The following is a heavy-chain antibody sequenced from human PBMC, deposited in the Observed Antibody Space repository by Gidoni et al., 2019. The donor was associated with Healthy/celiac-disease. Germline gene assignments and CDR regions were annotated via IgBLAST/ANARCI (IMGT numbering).Heavy chain of an antibody. CDR2: INPSGGST. D-gene: IGHD3-22*01. CDR1: GSTFTSYY. V-gene: IGHV1-46*01. Sequence: QVQLVQSGAEVKKPGASVKVSCKASGSTFTSYYMHWVRQGPGQGLEWMGIINPSGGSTSYAQKFQGRVTMTRDTSTSTVYMELSSLRSEDTAVYYCARDLSNDSSALDAFDIWGQGTMVTVSS. CDR3: ARDLSNDSSALDAFDI. J-gene: IGHJ3*02.